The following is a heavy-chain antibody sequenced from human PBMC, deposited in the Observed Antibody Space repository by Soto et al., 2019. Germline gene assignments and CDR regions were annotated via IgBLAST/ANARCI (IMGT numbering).Heavy chain of an antibody. J-gene: IGHJ4*02. CDR2: IYYSGST. CDR1: GGPISSSNYY. CDR3: ARQATGTDY. Sequence: PSETLSLTCNVSGGPISSSNYYWGWIRQPPGKGLEWIGSIYYSGSTYYNPSLKSRVTISVDTSKNQFSLKLSSVTAADTAVSYCARQATGTDYWGQGTLVTVPS. V-gene: IGHV4-39*01. D-gene: IGHD1-1*01.